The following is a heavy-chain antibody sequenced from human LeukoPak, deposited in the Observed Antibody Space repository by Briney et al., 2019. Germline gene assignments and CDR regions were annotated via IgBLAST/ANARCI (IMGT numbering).Heavy chain of an antibody. V-gene: IGHV5-51*01. Sequence: GESVRISCKCSGFVFTAYGIAWVRQMPGKGLEWMGNIYPGGSNGRYSPSFQGQVTMSADKSITTVYLQWSSLKASDTAMYYCARHFHSAWFGFWGQGSLVTVSS. D-gene: IGHD5-18*01. J-gene: IGHJ4*02. CDR1: GFVFTAYG. CDR3: ARHFHSAWFGF. CDR2: IYPGGSNG.